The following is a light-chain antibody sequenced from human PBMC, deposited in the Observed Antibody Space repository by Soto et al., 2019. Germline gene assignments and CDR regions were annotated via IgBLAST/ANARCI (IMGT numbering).Light chain of an antibody. CDR3: QQSNSFPLT. CDR2: AAT. CDR1: QGISSY. V-gene: IGKV1-8*01. Sequence: AIRMTQSPSSLSASTGDRVTITCRASQGISSYLAWYQQKPGKAPKLLIYAATLLQSGVPSRFSGSESGTDFSLTINSLQPEDFATYFCQQSNSFPLTFGGGTKVDIK. J-gene: IGKJ4*01.